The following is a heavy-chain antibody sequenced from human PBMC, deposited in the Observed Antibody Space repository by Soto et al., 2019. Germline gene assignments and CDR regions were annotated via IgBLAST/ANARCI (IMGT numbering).Heavy chain of an antibody. J-gene: IGHJ4*02. V-gene: IGHV3-23*01. CDR1: GFTFSSYA. CDR3: AKNYYFDS. Sequence: GGSLRLSCAASGFTFSSYAMSWVRQAPGKGLEWVSSISVSGGSTYSTYYADSVRGRLTISRDDSRNTMYLQMSSLRAEDTAKYYCAKNYYFDSWGQGTLVTVSS. CDR2: ISVSGGSTYST.